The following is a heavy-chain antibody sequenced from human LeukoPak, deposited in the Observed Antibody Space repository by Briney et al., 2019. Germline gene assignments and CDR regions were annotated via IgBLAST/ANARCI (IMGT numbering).Heavy chain of an antibody. CDR1: GFTCTNAW. Sequence: GGSLRLSCAASGFTCTNAWMTWVRQAPGKGLEWVGRIKSRTDGATTDYAAPVKGRFTISRDDSKNTLYLQMNSLKTEDTAVYYCTASGGSSRFGYWGHGTLVTVSS. J-gene: IGHJ4*01. CDR3: TASGGSSRFGY. D-gene: IGHD1-26*01. V-gene: IGHV3-15*01. CDR2: IKSRTDGATT.